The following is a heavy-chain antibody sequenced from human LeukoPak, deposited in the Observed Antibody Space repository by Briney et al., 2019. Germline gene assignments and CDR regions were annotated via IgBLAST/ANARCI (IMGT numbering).Heavy chain of an antibody. CDR1: GFTFSSLG. CDR2: IGSDGDST. CDR3: AKQLGYCSDGSCYFPY. J-gene: IGHJ4*02. D-gene: IGHD2-15*01. V-gene: IGHV3-64*04. Sequence: GGSLRLSCSASGFTFSSLGMHWVRQAPGKGLEHVSTIGSDGDSTYYADSVKDRFTISRDNSKSTLCLQMNSLRAEDTAVYYCAKQLGYCSDGSCYFPYWGQGTLVTVSS.